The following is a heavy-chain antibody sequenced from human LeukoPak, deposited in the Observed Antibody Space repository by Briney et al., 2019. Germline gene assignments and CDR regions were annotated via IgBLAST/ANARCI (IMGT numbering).Heavy chain of an antibody. V-gene: IGHV3-48*03. CDR2: ISSSGSTI. CDR3: ARRYCSSTSCLLDY. D-gene: IGHD2-2*01. Sequence: GGSLRLSCAASGFTFTTYEMNWVRQAPGKGLEWVSHISSSGSTIYYADSVKGRFTISRGNAKNSLYLQMNSLRAEDTAVYYCARRYCSSTSCLLDYWGQGTLVTVSS. J-gene: IGHJ4*02. CDR1: GFTFTTYE.